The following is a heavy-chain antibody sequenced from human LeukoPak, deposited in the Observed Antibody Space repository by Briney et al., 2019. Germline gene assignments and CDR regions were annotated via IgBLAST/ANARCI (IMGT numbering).Heavy chain of an antibody. V-gene: IGHV1-18*01. J-gene: IGHJ4*02. Sequence: ASVKVSCKASGYTFTSYGISWVRQAPGQGLEWMGWISAHNGDTNYAQKFQGRVFMTTDTSTSTGYMELRSLTSDDAAVYYCARDLKRTVGATTASDYWGQGTLVTVSS. CDR3: ARDLKRTVGATTASDY. CDR1: GYTFTSYG. D-gene: IGHD1-26*01. CDR2: ISAHNGDT.